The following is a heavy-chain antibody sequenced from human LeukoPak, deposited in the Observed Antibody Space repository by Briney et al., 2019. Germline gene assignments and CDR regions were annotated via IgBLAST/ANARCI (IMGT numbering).Heavy chain of an antibody. J-gene: IGHJ4*02. CDR1: GFTFSDYS. V-gene: IGHV3-11*01. CDR2: ISRSGTTT. Sequence: PGGSLRLSCAASGFTFSDYSMTWVRQAPGKGLEWISYISRSGTTTYYADSVKGRFTISRDNAKNSLFLQMNSLRAEDTAIYYCARDSISDYWGQGILVTVSS. CDR3: ARDSISDY.